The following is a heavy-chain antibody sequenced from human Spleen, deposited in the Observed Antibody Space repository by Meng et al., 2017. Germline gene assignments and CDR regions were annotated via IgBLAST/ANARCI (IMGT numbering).Heavy chain of an antibody. V-gene: IGHV5-51*01. CDR3: ARPRPGYCSGGNCYGVAFDI. CDR2: IYPGDSDT. J-gene: IGHJ3*02. CDR1: GYSFNTYW. D-gene: IGHD2-15*01. Sequence: KVSCKGSGYSFNTYWIGWVRQMPGKGLEWMGVIYPGDSDTGYSPSFQGQVTMSVDKSISTAYLQWGSLKASDTAMYYCARPRPGYCSGGNCYGVAFDIWGQGTMVTVSS.